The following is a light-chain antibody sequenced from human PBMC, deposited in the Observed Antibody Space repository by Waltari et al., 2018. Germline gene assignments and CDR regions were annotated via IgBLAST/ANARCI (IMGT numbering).Light chain of an antibody. Sequence: QAVLTQPPSASGAPGQMVSISCSGTNSNIGSNTVNWYQQLPGTAPKLLISSDYPPPSGVPDRFFGSRSGTSASLAISGLLSEDEADYYCATWDDSLNGWVFGGGTKLTVL. CDR2: SDY. J-gene: IGLJ3*02. V-gene: IGLV1-44*01. CDR3: ATWDDSLNGWV. CDR1: NSNIGSNT.